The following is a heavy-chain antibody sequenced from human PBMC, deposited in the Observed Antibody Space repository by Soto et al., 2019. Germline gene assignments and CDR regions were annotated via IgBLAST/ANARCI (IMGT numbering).Heavy chain of an antibody. CDR1: GGSMNTYY. V-gene: IGHV4-59*01. Sequence: PSDTLNVTCNVSGGSMNTYYWTRMRNAPGKGLEWIGYVYYTGTTNYKPSLKTRVTISVDTSKNQFSLKLTSVTAADTAMYYCARASMTTIPMDVWGRGT. J-gene: IGHJ6*02. CDR3: ARASMTTIPMDV. D-gene: IGHD4-17*01. CDR2: VYYTGTT.